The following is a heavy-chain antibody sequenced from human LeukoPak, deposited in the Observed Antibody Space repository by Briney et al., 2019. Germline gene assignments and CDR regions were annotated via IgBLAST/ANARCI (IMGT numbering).Heavy chain of an antibody. CDR2: IYDSEST. J-gene: IGHJ4*02. CDR1: GGSISRGGDY. CDR3: ARVPIIRGVIED. Sequence: SETLSLTCTVSGGSISRGGDYWSWIRQHPGKGLEWIGYIYDSESTYYNPSLKSRVTISADTSKNQFSLKLSSVTAADTAVFYCARVPIIRGVIEDWGQGTLVSVSS. V-gene: IGHV4-31*03. D-gene: IGHD3-10*01.